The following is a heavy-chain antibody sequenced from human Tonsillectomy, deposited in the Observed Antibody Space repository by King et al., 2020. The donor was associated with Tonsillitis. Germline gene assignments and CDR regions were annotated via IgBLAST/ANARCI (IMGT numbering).Heavy chain of an antibody. D-gene: IGHD5-12*01. CDR3: AKLRGYSAYDEDYYFYGMDV. J-gene: IGHJ6*02. CDR1: GIAFSTYG. Sequence: VQLVESGGGVVQPGRSLRLSCAASGIAFSTYGIHWVRQAPGKGLEWVAAISYDGRNKNHAESVKGRFTISRDNSKNTLYLQMNSLRAEDTAVYYCAKLRGYSAYDEDYYFYGMDVWGQGTTVTVSS. V-gene: IGHV3-30*18. CDR2: ISYDGRNK.